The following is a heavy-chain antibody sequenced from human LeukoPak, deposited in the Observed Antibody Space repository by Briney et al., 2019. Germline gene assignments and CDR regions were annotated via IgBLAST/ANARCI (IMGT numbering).Heavy chain of an antibody. CDR1: GFTFNTFN. Sequence: GGSLRLSCAASGFTFNTFNMNWVRQAPGKGLEWVSSITSGGDYIYYADSVKGRFTTSRDNAKNSLSLQLNSLRVEDTAVYYCARGHYDVLAASYKWTPDYWGQGALVTVSS. CDR2: ITSGGDYI. D-gene: IGHD3-9*01. V-gene: IGHV3-21*01. CDR3: ARGHYDVLAASYKWTPDY. J-gene: IGHJ4*02.